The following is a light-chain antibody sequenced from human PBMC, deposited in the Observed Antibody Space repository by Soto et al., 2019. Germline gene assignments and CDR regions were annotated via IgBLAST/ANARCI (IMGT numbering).Light chain of an antibody. Sequence: QSALTQPVSVSGSPGQSITFSCTGTSNDIGGYNYVSWYQQHPGKAPKLMIFDVSNRPSGVSYRFSGSKSGNTASLTISGLQAEDEADYYCSSYTSSSTLLFGGGTKLTVL. V-gene: IGLV2-14*01. J-gene: IGLJ2*01. CDR2: DVS. CDR3: SSYTSSSTLL. CDR1: SNDIGGYNY.